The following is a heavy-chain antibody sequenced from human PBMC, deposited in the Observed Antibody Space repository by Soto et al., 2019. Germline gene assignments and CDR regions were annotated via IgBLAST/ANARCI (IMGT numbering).Heavy chain of an antibody. J-gene: IGHJ5*02. Sequence: EVQLVESGGTLVQPGGSLRLSCAASGFTFNTYWMHWFRQAPGKGLVWVSRINSDGTKTTYADSVKGRFTISRDNAKNTVYLQMNSLRAEDTAVYYCTTVATNSDNWLDPWGQGTLVTVSS. D-gene: IGHD5-12*01. CDR3: TTVATNSDNWLDP. CDR2: INSDGTKT. CDR1: GFTFNTYW. V-gene: IGHV3-74*01.